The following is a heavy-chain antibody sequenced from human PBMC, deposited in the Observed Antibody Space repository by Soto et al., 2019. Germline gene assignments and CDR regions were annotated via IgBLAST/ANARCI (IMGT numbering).Heavy chain of an antibody. CDR1: GASMNNYY. CDR2: MYYSGGS. D-gene: IGHD3-16*01. CDR3: VRSGHSFGGVM. Sequence: QVQLQEWGPGLVKPSETLSLTCTVSGASMNNYYGSWVRQPPGKGLEWIGYMYYSGGSNSNPSLKGRVTISVDTSKNQISLKLTSVTAADTVVYYCVRSGHSFGGVMWGQGTLVTVSS. V-gene: IGHV4-59*01. J-gene: IGHJ4*02.